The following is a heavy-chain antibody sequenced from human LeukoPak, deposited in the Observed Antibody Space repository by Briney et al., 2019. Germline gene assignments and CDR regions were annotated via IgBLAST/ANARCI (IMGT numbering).Heavy chain of an antibody. D-gene: IGHD6-19*01. V-gene: IGHV3-21*01. Sequence: PGGSLRLSCAASGFTFSSYSMNWVRQAPGKGLEWVSSISSSSSYIYYADSVKGRFTISRDNAKNSLYLQMNSLRAEDTAVYYCARGRYSSGQQTDYWGQGTLVTVSS. CDR2: ISSSSSYI. CDR1: GFTFSSYS. CDR3: ARGRYSSGQQTDY. J-gene: IGHJ4*02.